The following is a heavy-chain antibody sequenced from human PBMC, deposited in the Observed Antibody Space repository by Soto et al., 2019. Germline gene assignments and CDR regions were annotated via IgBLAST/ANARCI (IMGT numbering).Heavy chain of an antibody. D-gene: IGHD4-17*01. J-gene: IGHJ6*02. CDR2: ISSSSSYI. CDR3: ARDDYGDYEGWSRGMDV. Sequence: EVQLVESGGGLVKPGGSLRLSCAASGFTFSSYSMNWVRQAPGKGLEWVSSISSSSSYIYYADSVNGRFTISRDNAKNSLYLQMNSLRAEDTAVYYCARDDYGDYEGWSRGMDVWGQGTTVTVSS. CDR1: GFTFSSYS. V-gene: IGHV3-21*01.